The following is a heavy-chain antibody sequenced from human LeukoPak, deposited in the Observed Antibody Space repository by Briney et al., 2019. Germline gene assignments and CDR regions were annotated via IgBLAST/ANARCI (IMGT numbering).Heavy chain of an antibody. V-gene: IGHV4-34*01. D-gene: IGHD3-22*01. CDR3: ARQEDSSGYYNRWYFDL. Sequence: ASETLSLTCVVYGGSFSGYYWSWIRQPPGKGLEWIGEINHSGSTNYNPSLKSRVTISVDTSKNQFSLKLSSVTAADTAVYYCARQEDSSGYYNRWYFDLWGRGTLVTVSS. J-gene: IGHJ2*01. CDR1: GGSFSGYY. CDR2: INHSGST.